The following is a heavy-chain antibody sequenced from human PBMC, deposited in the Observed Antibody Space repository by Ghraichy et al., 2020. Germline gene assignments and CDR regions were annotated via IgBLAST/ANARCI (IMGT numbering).Heavy chain of an antibody. J-gene: IGHJ4*02. CDR2: IYYSGST. CDR3: ARLSGSYYYFDY. CDR1: GGSISSYY. D-gene: IGHD1-26*01. V-gene: IGHV4-59*08. Sequence: SETLSLTCTVAGGSISSYYWSWLRQPPGKGLEWIGYIYYSGSTNYNPSLKSRVTISVDTSKNQFSLKLSSVTAADTAVYYCARLSGSYYYFDYWGQGTLVTVS.